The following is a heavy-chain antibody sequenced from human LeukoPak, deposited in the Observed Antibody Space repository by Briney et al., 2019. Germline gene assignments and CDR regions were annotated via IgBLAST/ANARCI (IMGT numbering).Heavy chain of an antibody. V-gene: IGHV3-7*01. CDR1: GFTFSSYW. Sequence: GGSLRLSCAASGFTFSSYWMSWVRQAPGKGLEWVANIKQDGSGKYYVDSVKGRFTISRDNAKNSLYLQMNSLRAEDTAVYYSARGYYDFWSGYFDYWGQGTLVTVSS. J-gene: IGHJ4*02. CDR3: ARGYYDFWSGYFDY. D-gene: IGHD3-3*01. CDR2: IKQDGSGK.